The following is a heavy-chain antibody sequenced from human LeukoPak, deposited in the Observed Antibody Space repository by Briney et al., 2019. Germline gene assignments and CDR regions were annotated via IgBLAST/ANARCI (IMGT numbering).Heavy chain of an antibody. D-gene: IGHD1-26*01. CDR1: GFTFSSYA. Sequence: GGSLRLSCVASGFTFSSYAMHWVRQAPGKGLEYVSAISNNGDSTYYANSVKGRFTISRDNSKNTLSLQMGSLRAEDKAVYYCARGDSGSHLDYWGQGSLVTVSS. CDR3: ARGDSGSHLDY. J-gene: IGHJ4*02. CDR2: ISNNGDST. V-gene: IGHV3-64*01.